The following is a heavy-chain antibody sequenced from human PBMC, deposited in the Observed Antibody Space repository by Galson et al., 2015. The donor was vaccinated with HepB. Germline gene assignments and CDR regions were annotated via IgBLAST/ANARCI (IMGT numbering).Heavy chain of an antibody. Sequence: SLRLSCAASGFIFSSYGMHWVRQAPGKGLEWVTFIRYDGSNEYYADSVKGRFTISRDNSKNTVYLQMNSLRSDDTAVYYCARDTRITIFGVVSRRADFDYWGQGTLVTVSS. V-gene: IGHV3-30*02. CDR3: ARDTRITIFGVVSRRADFDY. J-gene: IGHJ4*02. CDR1: GFIFSSYG. D-gene: IGHD3-3*01. CDR2: IRYDGSNE.